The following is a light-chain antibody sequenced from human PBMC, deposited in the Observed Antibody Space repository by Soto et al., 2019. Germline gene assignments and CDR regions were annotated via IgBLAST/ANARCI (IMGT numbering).Light chain of an antibody. CDR3: HQYTDSPRS. CDR2: GTS. J-gene: IGKJ1*01. CDR1: PSLTNTY. Sequence: EIVLTQSPDTLSLSPGQRAALSCRASPSLTNTYLAWYQQKPGQAPRLLIFGTSKRATGIPDRFSGSGSGADFTLTVTRLEPEEFAVYYCHQYTDSPRSFGPGTKVEI. V-gene: IGKV3-20*01.